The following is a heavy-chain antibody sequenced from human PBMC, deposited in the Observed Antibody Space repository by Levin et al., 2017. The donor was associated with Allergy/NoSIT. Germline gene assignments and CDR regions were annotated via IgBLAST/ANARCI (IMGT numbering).Heavy chain of an antibody. CDR2: IYSGGST. CDR3: ARDSGSYSGYFDY. J-gene: IGHJ4*02. Sequence: PGESLKISCAASGFTVSSNYMSWVRQAPGKGLEWVSVIYSGGSTYYADSVKGRFTISRDNSKNTLYLQMNSLRAEDTAVYYCARDSGSYSGYFDYWGQGTLVTVSS. D-gene: IGHD1-26*01. CDR1: GFTVSSNY. V-gene: IGHV3-53*01.